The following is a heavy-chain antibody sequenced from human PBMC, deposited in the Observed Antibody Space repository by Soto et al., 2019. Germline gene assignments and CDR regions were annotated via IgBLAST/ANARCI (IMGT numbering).Heavy chain of an antibody. CDR2: INAGNGNT. V-gene: IGHV1-3*01. Sequence: ASVKVSCKASGYTFTSYAMHWVRQAPGQRLEWMGWINAGNGNTKYSQKFQGRVTITRDTSASTAYMELSSLRSEDTAVYYCARPLASYSSSWYYFDYWGQGTLVTVSS. J-gene: IGHJ4*02. D-gene: IGHD6-13*01. CDR3: ARPLASYSSSWYYFDY. CDR1: GYTFTSYA.